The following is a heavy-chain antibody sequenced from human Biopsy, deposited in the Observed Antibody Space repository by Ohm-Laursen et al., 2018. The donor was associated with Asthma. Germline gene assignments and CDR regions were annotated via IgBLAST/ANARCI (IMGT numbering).Heavy chain of an antibody. V-gene: IGHV3-30*18. Sequence: SLRLSCAASGFVSRSHAMHWVRQAPGKGLEWVAVVSYDGGVAHYADSMKGRFTISRDNAKSTLHLQMNRLRTDDTAVYFCAKRRGYSDLTDFDHWGQGTLVTVSS. CDR2: VSYDGGVA. D-gene: IGHD3-3*01. CDR1: GFVSRSHA. J-gene: IGHJ4*02. CDR3: AKRRGYSDLTDFDH.